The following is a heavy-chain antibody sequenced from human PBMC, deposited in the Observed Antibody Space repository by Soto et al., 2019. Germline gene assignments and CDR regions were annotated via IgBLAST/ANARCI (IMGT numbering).Heavy chain of an antibody. D-gene: IGHD1-1*01. CDR1: GASISCFY. CDR2: IYATGTT. J-gene: IGHJ5*02. CDR3: VRDGTKTLRDWFDP. Sequence: SATRSLTWTVSGASISCFYWSWIRKSAGKGLEWIGRIYATGTTDYNPSLKSRVMMSVDTSKKQFSLKLRSVTAADTAVYYCVRDGTKTLRDWFDPWGQGISVTVSS. V-gene: IGHV4-4*07.